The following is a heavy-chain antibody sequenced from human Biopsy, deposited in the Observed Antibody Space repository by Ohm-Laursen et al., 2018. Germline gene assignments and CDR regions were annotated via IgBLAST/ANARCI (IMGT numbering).Heavy chain of an antibody. CDR3: ARGSFWFGGNYYYYGMDV. V-gene: IGHV1-8*01. CDR2: MNPNSGNT. CDR1: GFTFTSYD. J-gene: IGHJ6*02. Sequence: SVKVSCKASGFTFTSYDINWVRQATGQGLEWMGWMNPNSGNTDYAQKFQGRVTMTRNTSISTAYMELNSLRSEDTAVYYCARGSFWFGGNYYYYGMDVWGQGTTVTVSS. D-gene: IGHD3-10*01.